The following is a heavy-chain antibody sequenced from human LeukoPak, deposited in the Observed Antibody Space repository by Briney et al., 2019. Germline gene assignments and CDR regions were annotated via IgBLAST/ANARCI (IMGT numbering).Heavy chain of an antibody. D-gene: IGHD6-19*01. J-gene: IGHJ4*02. V-gene: IGHV3-23*01. CDR2: ISVSGGTT. CDR3: ATTTSSGWFDF. CDR1: GFTFSSYW. Sequence: GGSLRLSCAASGFTFSSYWMSWVRQAPGKGLEWVSTISVSGGTTYYADSVRGRFIISRDNSKNTLDLQIISLRAEDTAVYYCATTTSSGWFDFWGQGTRVTVSS.